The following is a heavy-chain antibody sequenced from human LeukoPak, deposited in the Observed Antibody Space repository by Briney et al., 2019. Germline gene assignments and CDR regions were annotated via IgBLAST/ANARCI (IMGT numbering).Heavy chain of an antibody. CDR2: INPSGGST. Sequence: ASVKVSCKASGYTFTSYYMHWVRQAPGQGLEWMGIINPSGGSTSYAQKFQGRVTMTRGTSTSTVYMELSSLRSEDTAVYYCARSRQYSSGWYGSWFDPWGQGTLVTVSS. CDR1: GYTFTSYY. V-gene: IGHV1-46*01. J-gene: IGHJ5*02. D-gene: IGHD6-19*01. CDR3: ARSRQYSSGWYGSWFDP.